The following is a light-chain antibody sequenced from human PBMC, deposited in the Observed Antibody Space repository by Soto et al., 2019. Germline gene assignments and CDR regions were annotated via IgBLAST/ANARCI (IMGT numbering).Light chain of an antibody. V-gene: IGKV1-39*01. CDR3: QQSYSIPYT. CDR1: QSISRY. J-gene: IGKJ2*01. CDR2: AAS. Sequence: DIQMTQSPSALSASVGDRVTITCRASQSISRYLNWYQHKVGIAPKLLIYAASSLQSGVPPRFSGSGSGTDFTLTISSLQSEDFATYYCQQSYSIPYTFGQGTKLEI.